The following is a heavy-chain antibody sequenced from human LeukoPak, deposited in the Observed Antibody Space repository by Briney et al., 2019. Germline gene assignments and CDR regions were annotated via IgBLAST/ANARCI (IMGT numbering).Heavy chain of an antibody. D-gene: IGHD3-10*01. V-gene: IGHV3-74*01. CDR3: VRHNYGYDY. CDR2: SHNDGNSM. Sequence: GGSLSLSCTASGFTFNRYWMHWVRQVPGKEVVWVSRSHNDGNSMFYADSVKGRFTVSRDNAKNTLYLQMNRLRPEDTAVYYCVRHNYGYDYWGQGTLVTVSS. J-gene: IGHJ4*02. CDR1: GFTFNRYW.